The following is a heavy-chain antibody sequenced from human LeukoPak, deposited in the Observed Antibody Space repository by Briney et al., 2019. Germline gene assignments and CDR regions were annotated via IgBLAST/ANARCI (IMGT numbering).Heavy chain of an antibody. D-gene: IGHD3-10*01. CDR2: ISDSGRTI. CDR1: GFTFSVHE. CDR3: ARVGYGSGTLGWFDP. J-gene: IGHJ5*02. V-gene: IGHV3-48*03. Sequence: PGGSLRLSCAASGFTFSVHEMNWVRQAPGKGLEWLSYISDSGRTIYYADSVDGRFTISRDNAKNSLNLEMNSLRAEDTAVYYCARVGYGSGTLGWFDPWGQGTLVTVSS.